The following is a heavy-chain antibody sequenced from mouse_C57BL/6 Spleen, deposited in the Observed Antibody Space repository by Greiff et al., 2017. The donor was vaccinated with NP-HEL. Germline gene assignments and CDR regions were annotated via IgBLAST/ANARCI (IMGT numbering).Heavy chain of an antibody. J-gene: IGHJ3*01. CDR1: GYAFSSSW. D-gene: IGHD1-1*01. CDR3: ARSGVYYGSSLFAY. Sequence: VQLQQSGPELVKPGASVKISCKASGYAFSSSWMNWVKQRPGKGLEWIGRIYPGDGDTNYNGKFKGKATLTADKSSSTAYMQLSSLTSEDSAVYFCARSGVYYGSSLFAYWGQGTLVTVSA. V-gene: IGHV1-82*01. CDR2: IYPGDGDT.